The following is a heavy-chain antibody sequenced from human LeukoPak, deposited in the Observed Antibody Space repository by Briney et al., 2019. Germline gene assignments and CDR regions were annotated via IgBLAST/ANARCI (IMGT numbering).Heavy chain of an antibody. CDR3: AIATDQLGHWFDP. V-gene: IGHV4-30-4*01. Sequence: SETLSLTCTVSGGSISSGDYYWSWIRQPPGKGLEWIGYIYYSGSTYYNPSLKSRVTISVDTSKNQFSLKLSSVTAADTAVYYCAIATDQLGHWFDPWGQGILVTVSS. J-gene: IGHJ5*02. CDR1: GGSISSGDYY. D-gene: IGHD4-17*01. CDR2: IYYSGST.